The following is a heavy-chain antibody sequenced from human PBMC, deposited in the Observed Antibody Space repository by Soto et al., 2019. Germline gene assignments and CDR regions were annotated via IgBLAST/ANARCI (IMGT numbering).Heavy chain of an antibody. CDR1: GYTFTGYY. Sequence: ASVKVSCKASGYTFTGYYMHWVRQAPGQGLEWMGWINPNSGGTNYAQKFQGWVTMTRDTSISTAYMELSRLRSDDTAVYYCARAYCSGGSCYSPHFDYWGQGTLVTVSS. V-gene: IGHV1-2*04. CDR2: INPNSGGT. J-gene: IGHJ4*02. D-gene: IGHD2-15*01. CDR3: ARAYCSGGSCYSPHFDY.